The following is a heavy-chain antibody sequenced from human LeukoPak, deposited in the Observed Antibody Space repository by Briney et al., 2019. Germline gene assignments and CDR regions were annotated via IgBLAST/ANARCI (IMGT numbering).Heavy chain of an antibody. Sequence: PGGSLRLSCAASGFPFSSYATSWVRQAPGKGLEWVSAISASGGDTYYADSVKGRFTISRDNSKNTLYLQMNSLRAEDTAVYYCAKVFNYYNYGMDVWGQGTTVTVSS. CDR2: ISASGGDT. J-gene: IGHJ6*02. CDR1: GFPFSSYA. D-gene: IGHD3-10*02. CDR3: AKVFNYYNYGMDV. V-gene: IGHV3-23*01.